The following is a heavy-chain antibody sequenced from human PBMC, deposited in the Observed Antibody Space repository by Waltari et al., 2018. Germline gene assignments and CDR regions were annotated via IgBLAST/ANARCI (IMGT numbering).Heavy chain of an antibody. CDR2: ISGSGGST. Sequence: EVQLVESGGGLVQPGRSLRLSCAASGFTFNSYGMSWVRQAPGKGLELVSAISGSGGSTYYADSVKGRFTITRDNSKNTLFLQMNSLRAEDTAVYYCAKEGINSSWNITFDYWGQGTLVTVSS. CDR3: AKEGINSSWNITFDY. D-gene: IGHD6-13*01. J-gene: IGHJ4*02. CDR1: GFTFNSYG. V-gene: IGHV3-23*04.